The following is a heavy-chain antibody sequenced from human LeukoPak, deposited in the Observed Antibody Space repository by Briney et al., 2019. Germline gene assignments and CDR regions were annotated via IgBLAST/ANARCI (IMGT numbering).Heavy chain of an antibody. CDR2: ISSSSSYI. CDR3: ASGPIAAAGIDY. D-gene: IGHD6-13*01. V-gene: IGHV3-21*01. Sequence: GGSLRLSCAASGFTFSSYSMNWVRQAPGKGLEWVSSISSSSSYIYYADSVKGRFTISTDNAKNSLYLQMNSLRAEDTAVYYCASGPIAAAGIDYWGQGTLVTVSS. CDR1: GFTFSSYS. J-gene: IGHJ4*02.